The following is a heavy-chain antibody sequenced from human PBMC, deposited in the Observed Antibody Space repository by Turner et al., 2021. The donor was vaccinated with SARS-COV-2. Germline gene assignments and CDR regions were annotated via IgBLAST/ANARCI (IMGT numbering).Heavy chain of an antibody. CDR1: GYTFTDSY. CDR3: ASASFGELNPTYYGMDV. D-gene: IGHD3-10*01. Sequence: QVQLVQCGAEVKTPGASVTLSCKASGYTFTDSYMHWVRQAPGQGLEWMGWINRNSGVTNYAQKLQGRVTMTSDTSISTDYMTLSRLISDDTAGYYCASASFGELNPTYYGMDVWGQGTTVTVSS. J-gene: IGHJ6*02. V-gene: IGHV1-2*02. CDR2: INRNSGVT.